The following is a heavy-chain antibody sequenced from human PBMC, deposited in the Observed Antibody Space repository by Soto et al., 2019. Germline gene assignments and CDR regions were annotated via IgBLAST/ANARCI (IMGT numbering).Heavy chain of an antibody. Sequence: QVQLVQSGAEVKNPGASVKVSCKTSGYTFTSYGIGWARQAPGQGLEWMVWINTYNGNTNYAQNLQGRVTLTTDTSTSTAYMELRSLRSNDTAIYYCAMVDVYVTPSPQDVWGQGTTVTVSS. V-gene: IGHV1-18*01. J-gene: IGHJ6*02. D-gene: IGHD3-16*01. CDR3: AMVDVYVTPSPQDV. CDR1: GYTFTSYG. CDR2: INTYNGNT.